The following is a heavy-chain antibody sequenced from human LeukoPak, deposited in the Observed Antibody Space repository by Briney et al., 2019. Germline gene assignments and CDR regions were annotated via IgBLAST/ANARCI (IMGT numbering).Heavy chain of an antibody. CDR1: GFTFSSYG. V-gene: IGHV3-30*02. CDR3: AKSWIQLWLVDY. Sequence: GGSLRLSCAASGFTFSSYGMHWVRQAPGKGLEWVAFIRYDGSNKYYADFVKGRFTISRDNSKNTLYLQMNSLRAEDTAVYYCAKSWIQLWLVDYWGQGTLVTVSS. D-gene: IGHD5-18*01. J-gene: IGHJ4*02. CDR2: IRYDGSNK.